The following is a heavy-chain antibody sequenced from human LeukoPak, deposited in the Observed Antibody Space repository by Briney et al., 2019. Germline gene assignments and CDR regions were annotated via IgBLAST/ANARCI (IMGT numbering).Heavy chain of an antibody. CDR1: GFTFSSYA. CDR2: ISSSVGST. Sequence: GGSLRLSCAASGFTFSSYAMSWVRQASGKGLEWVSTISSSVGSTHYVDSVKGRFTISRDNSKNSLYLQMNSLRAEDTAVYYCAREDSYTYYYDSGGYLSFDYWGQGTLVTVSS. V-gene: IGHV3-23*01. J-gene: IGHJ4*02. CDR3: AREDSYTYYYDSGGYLSFDY. D-gene: IGHD3-22*01.